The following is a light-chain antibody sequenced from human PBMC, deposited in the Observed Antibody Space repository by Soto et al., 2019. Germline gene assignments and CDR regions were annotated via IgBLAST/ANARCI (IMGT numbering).Light chain of an antibody. V-gene: IGKV1-17*01. Sequence: DIQMTQSPSSLSASVGDRVTITCRASQDIISNLGWFQQKPGKAPKRLIYAASSLQSGVPSRFSGSGSGPEFTLTISSLQPEDFATYYCLQHHTYPRTFGPGTKVDIK. CDR1: QDIISN. J-gene: IGKJ3*01. CDR2: AAS. CDR3: LQHHTYPRT.